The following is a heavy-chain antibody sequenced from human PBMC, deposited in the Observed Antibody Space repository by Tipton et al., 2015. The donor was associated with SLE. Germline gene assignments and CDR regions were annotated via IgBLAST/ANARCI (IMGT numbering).Heavy chain of an antibody. CDR3: ARHPKRESGSQFLFDY. CDR1: GGSFSVYY. Sequence: TLSLTCAVHGGSFSVYYWSWIRQSPGKGLEWIVNMYHSGTTYYNPSLKSRVTLSVDTSKNQFSLKLSSVTAADTAVYYCARHPKRESGSQFLFDYWGQGTLVTVSS. CDR2: MYHSGTT. V-gene: IGHV4-34*01. D-gene: IGHD2-21*01. J-gene: IGHJ4*02.